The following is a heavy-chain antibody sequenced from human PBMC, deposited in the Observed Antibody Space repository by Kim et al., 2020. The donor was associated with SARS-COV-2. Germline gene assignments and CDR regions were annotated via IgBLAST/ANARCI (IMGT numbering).Heavy chain of an antibody. V-gene: IGHV1-69*13. Sequence: SVKVSCKASGGTFSSYSISWVRQAPGQGLEWMGGIIPIFGTANYAQKFQGRVTITADESTSTAYMELSSLRSEDTAVYYCARAVRGIKISRGGQQLVPSHYYSVMDVWGRGTTVTVSS. D-gene: IGHD6-13*01. CDR1: GGTFSSYS. CDR2: IIPIFGTA. CDR3: ARAVRGIKISRGGQQLVPSHYYSVMDV. J-gene: IGHJ6*01.